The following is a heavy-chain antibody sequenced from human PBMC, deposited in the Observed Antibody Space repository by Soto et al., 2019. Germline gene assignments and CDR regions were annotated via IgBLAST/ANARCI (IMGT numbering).Heavy chain of an antibody. V-gene: IGHV4-31*03. CDR2: IYYSGST. CDR1: GGSISSGGYY. CDR3: ARGLDYYGSGRPNWYFDL. J-gene: IGHJ2*01. Sequence: SETLSLTCTVSGGSISSGGYYWSWIRQHPGKGLEWIGYIYYSGSTYYNPSLKSRVTISVDTSKNQFSLKLSSVTAADTAVYYCARGLDYYGSGRPNWYFDLWGRGNLVTVSS. D-gene: IGHD3-10*01.